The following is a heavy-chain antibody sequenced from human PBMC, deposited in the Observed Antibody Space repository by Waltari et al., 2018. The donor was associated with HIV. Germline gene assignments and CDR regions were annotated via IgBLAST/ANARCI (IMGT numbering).Heavy chain of an antibody. CDR2: ISYDGTNK. J-gene: IGHJ4*02. CDR1: GFTFSSEA. V-gene: IGHV3-30*04. CDR3: ARDGAPPNY. Sequence: QVQLLESGGGVVQPGRSLRLSCAASGFTFSSEAMHWVRRAPGKGLGWVAAISYDGTNKYNAESVKGRFTSSRDNSKNTLYVEMSSLSPEDTAVYFCARDGAPPNYWGQGTLVTVSS. D-gene: IGHD2-8*01.